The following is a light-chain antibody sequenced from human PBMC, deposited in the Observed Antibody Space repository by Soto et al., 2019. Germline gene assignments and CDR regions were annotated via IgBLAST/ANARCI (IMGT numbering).Light chain of an antibody. CDR3: QQYGSSPRT. V-gene: IGKV3-20*01. CDR2: VAS. J-gene: IGKJ1*01. Sequence: EIVLTQSPGILSLSPGERATLSCRASQSVSSNYLAWYQQKTGQSPRLLIYVASNRATGIPDRFSGSGSGRDFSLTISRLETEDFAVYYCQQYGSSPRTFGQGTKVEIK. CDR1: QSVSSNY.